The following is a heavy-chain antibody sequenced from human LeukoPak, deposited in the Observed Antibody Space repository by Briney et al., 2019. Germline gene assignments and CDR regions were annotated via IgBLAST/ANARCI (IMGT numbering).Heavy chain of an antibody. CDR2: IIPIFGTA. CDR1: GGTFSSYA. D-gene: IGHD6-6*01. CDR3: AREPGRAAPPGYYYMDV. V-gene: IGHV1-69*05. Sequence: GASVKVSCKASGGTFSSYAISWVRQAPGQGLEWMGGIIPIFGTANYAQKFQGRVTITTDESTSTAYMELSSLRSEDTAVYYCAREPGRAAPPGYYYMDVWGKGTTVTVSS. J-gene: IGHJ6*03.